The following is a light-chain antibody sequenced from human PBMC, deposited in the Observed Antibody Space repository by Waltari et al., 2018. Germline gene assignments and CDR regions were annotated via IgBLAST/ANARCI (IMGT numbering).Light chain of an antibody. Sequence: QSVLTQPPSVSGTPGQRVTISCSGSSSNIGSDYVYWFQQLPGTAPKLLIYRNDERPSGVPDRFSGSKSGTSASRAISGLRSEDEADYYCAAWDDSLSASLFGGGTKVTVL. J-gene: IGLJ2*01. V-gene: IGLV1-47*01. CDR2: RND. CDR3: AAWDDSLSASL. CDR1: SSNIGSDY.